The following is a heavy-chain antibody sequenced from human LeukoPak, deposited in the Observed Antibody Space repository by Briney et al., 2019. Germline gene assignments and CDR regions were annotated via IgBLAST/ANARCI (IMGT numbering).Heavy chain of an antibody. Sequence: PWGSLRLSCAASGFTFSTYWMSWVRQAPGKGLEWVSVIYSGGSTYYADSVKSRFTISRDNSKNTLYLQMNSLRAEDTAVYYCARESYYDSSGYFDYWGQGTLVTVSS. CDR3: ARESYYDSSGYFDY. V-gene: IGHV3-53*01. J-gene: IGHJ4*02. CDR2: IYSGGST. D-gene: IGHD3-22*01. CDR1: GFTFSTYW.